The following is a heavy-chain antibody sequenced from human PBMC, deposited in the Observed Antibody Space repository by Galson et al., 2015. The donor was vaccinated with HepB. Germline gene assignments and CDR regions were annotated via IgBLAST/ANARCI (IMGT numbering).Heavy chain of an antibody. D-gene: IGHD6-19*01. Sequence: SETLSLTCTVSGDSINSGSFYWGWIRQPPGKGLEWIGSIYYNGDTYYNPSLNSRVTISVDTSKNQFTLRLNSVTAADTAVYYCARQAGGWFFDNWGQGKLVTVSS. CDR3: ARQAGGWFFDN. J-gene: IGHJ4*02. CDR2: IYYNGDT. CDR1: GDSINSGSFY. V-gene: IGHV4-39*01.